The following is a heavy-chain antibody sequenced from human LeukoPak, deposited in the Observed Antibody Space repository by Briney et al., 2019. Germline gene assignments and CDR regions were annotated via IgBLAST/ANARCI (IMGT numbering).Heavy chain of an antibody. CDR3: ARGDSSPYYYFDY. J-gene: IGHJ4*02. D-gene: IGHD3-22*01. CDR1: GYTFTGYY. V-gene: IGHV1-2*02. CDR2: INPNSGGT. Sequence: ASVKVSCKASGYTFTGYYMHWVRQAPGQGLEWMGWINPNSGGTNYAQKFQGRVTMTRDTSISTAYMELSRLRSDDTVVFYCARGDSSPYYYFDYWGQGTLVTVSS.